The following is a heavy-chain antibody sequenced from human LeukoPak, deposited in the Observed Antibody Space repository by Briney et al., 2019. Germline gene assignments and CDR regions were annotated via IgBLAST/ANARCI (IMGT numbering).Heavy chain of an antibody. CDR3: AREGAYGSGSYEH. J-gene: IGHJ4*02. D-gene: IGHD3-10*01. Sequence: PGGSLRLSCAASGSSVRGNYLSWVRQAPGKGLQWVSIIYSGESTHYADSVKGRFTISRDHSKNTLYLQMNRLRAEDTAVYYCAREGAYGSGSYEHWGQGTLVTVAS. CDR2: IYSGEST. V-gene: IGHV3-53*01. CDR1: GSSVRGNY.